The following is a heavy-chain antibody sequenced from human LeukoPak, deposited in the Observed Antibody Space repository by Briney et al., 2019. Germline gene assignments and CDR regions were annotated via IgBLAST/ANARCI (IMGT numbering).Heavy chain of an antibody. J-gene: IGHJ4*02. CDR1: DGSINSYY. Sequence: SETLSLTCTVSDGSINSYYWSWIRQPPGKGLEWIGYIYYSGSTNYNPSLKSRVTISVDTSKNQFSLKLSSVTAADTAVYYCARGRGYGYGIDYWGQGTLVTVSS. D-gene: IGHD5-18*01. CDR3: ARGRGYGYGIDY. CDR2: IYYSGST. V-gene: IGHV4-59*12.